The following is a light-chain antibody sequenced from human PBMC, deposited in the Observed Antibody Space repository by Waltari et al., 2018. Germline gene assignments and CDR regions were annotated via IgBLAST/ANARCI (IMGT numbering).Light chain of an antibody. CDR2: EDI. V-gene: IGLV3-10*01. Sequence: SYELTQPPSVSVSPGQTARITCPGDALSKNYAYLYQQKSGQAPVLVIYEDIKRPTGIPERFSGSSSGTTATLTISGAHVDDEADYYCYSTDFSGHDRVFGGGTKLTIL. CDR1: ALSKNY. CDR3: YSTDFSGHDRV. J-gene: IGLJ3*02.